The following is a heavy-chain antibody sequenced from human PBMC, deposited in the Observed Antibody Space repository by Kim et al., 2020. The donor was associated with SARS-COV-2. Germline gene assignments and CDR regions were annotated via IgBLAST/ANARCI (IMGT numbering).Heavy chain of an antibody. CDR3: VRAPNY. J-gene: IGHJ4*02. Sequence: GSSIKYEDSVNGRLTVSRDNAKKSLSLQMNSLTPEDPAVYYCVRAPNYWGQGTLVTVSS. CDR2: GSSI. V-gene: IGHV3-11*01.